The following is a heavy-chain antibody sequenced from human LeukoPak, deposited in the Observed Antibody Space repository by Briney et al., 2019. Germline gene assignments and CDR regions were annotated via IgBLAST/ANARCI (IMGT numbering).Heavy chain of an antibody. CDR2: ISGSGGST. CDR3: AEGGYSGSESMGFDY. D-gene: IGHD5-12*01. CDR1: GFTFSSYA. Sequence: GGSLRLSCAASGFTFSSYAMSWVRQAPGKGLEWVSAISGSGGSTYYADSVKGRFTISRDNSKNTLYLQMNSLRAEDTAVYYCAEGGYSGSESMGFDYWGQGTLVTVSS. V-gene: IGHV3-23*01. J-gene: IGHJ4*02.